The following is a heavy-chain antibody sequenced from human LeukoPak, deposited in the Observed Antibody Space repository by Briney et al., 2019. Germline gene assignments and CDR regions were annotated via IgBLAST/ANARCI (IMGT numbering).Heavy chain of an antibody. V-gene: IGHV3-21*01. Sequence: PGGSLRLSCAASGFTFNNYNMNWARQTPGKGLEWVSSISRDSIYTFYADSVRGRFTISRDNAKNLLSLQMNSLRAEDTAVYYCARDPYNGYYGDDYYYYMDVWGKGTTVTISS. CDR3: ARDPYNGYYGDDYYYYMDV. CDR2: ISRDSIYT. J-gene: IGHJ6*03. D-gene: IGHD4-17*01. CDR1: GFTFNNYN.